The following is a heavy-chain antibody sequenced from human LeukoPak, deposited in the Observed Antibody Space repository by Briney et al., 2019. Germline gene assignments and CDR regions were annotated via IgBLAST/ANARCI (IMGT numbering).Heavy chain of an antibody. CDR2: ISSSSGSI. D-gene: IGHD3-22*01. J-gene: IGHJ4*02. V-gene: IGHV3-21*01. CDR3: ARASYYDSSAYYYAFDY. Sequence: PGGSLRLSCAASGFTFSNYNMNWVRQAPGKGLEWVSSISSSSGSIYYADSMKGRFTISRDNAKISLYLQMNSLRVEDTAVYYCARASYYDSSAYYYAFDYWGQGTLVTVSS. CDR1: GFTFSNYN.